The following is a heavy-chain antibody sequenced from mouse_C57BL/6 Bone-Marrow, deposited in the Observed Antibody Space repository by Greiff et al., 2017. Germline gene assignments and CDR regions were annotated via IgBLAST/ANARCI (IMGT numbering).Heavy chain of an antibody. J-gene: IGHJ4*01. D-gene: IGHD1-3*01. CDR2: IDPENGDT. CDR1: GFNIKDDY. V-gene: IGHV14-4*01. CDR3: TTRYKNY. Sequence: VQLKESGAELVRPGASVKLSCTASGFNIKDDYMHWVKQRPEQGLEWIGWIDPENGDTEYASKFQGKATITADTSSNTAYLQLSRLTSEDTAVYYCTTRYKNYWGQGTSVTVSS.